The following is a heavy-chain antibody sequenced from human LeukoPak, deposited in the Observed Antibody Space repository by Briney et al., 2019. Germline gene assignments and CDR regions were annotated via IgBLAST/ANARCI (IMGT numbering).Heavy chain of an antibody. V-gene: IGHV5-51*01. J-gene: IGHJ4*02. CDR1: GYSFTNYW. Sequence: GESLKISCEGSGYSFTNYWIGWVRQVPGKGLEWMGIIYPDDSDTRYSPSFQGQVTISADKSIGTAYLQWSSLKASDTAMYYCAIGGDSSTSRYRCFNYWGQGTLVTVSS. CDR2: IYPDDSDT. D-gene: IGHD2-2*01. CDR3: AIGGDSSTSRYRCFNY.